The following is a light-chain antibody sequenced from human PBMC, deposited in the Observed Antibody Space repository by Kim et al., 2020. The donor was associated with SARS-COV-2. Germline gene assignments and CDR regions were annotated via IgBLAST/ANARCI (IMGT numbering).Light chain of an antibody. Sequence: SSELTQDPAVSVALGQTVRITCQGDSLRSYYATWYQQTPGQAPILVIYGKNNRPSRIPARFSGPSPGNTASLTITGTQAGDEADYYCNSRDSNDNVVFGG. V-gene: IGLV3-19*01. J-gene: IGLJ2*01. CDR2: GKN. CDR1: SLRSYY. CDR3: NSRDSNDNVV.